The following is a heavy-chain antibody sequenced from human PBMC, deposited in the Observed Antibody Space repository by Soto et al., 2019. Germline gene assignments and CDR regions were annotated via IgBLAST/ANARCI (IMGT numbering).Heavy chain of an antibody. CDR2: IYYSGST. CDR1: GGSISSYY. D-gene: IGHD3-9*01. V-gene: IGHV4-59*08. CDR3: ARQGGYDILTGYSSPLGFDY. J-gene: IGHJ4*02. Sequence: PSETLSLTCTVSGGSISSYYWSWIRQPPGKGLEWIGYIYYSGSTNYNPSLKSRVTISVDTSKNQFSLKLSSVTAADTAVYYCARQGGYDILTGYSSPLGFDYWGQGTLVTVSS.